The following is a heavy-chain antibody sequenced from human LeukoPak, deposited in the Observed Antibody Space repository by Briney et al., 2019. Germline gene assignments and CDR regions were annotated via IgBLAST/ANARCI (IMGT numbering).Heavy chain of an antibody. CDR2: IKQDGSEK. CDR3: ARAYYYGSGSYYS. Sequence: GGSLRLSCAASGFIFSNYGMHWVRQAPGKGLEWVANIKQDGSEKYYVDSVKGRFTISRDNAKNSLYLQMNSLRAEDTAVYYCARAYYYGSGSYYSWGQGTLVTVSS. CDR1: GFIFSNYG. J-gene: IGHJ4*02. V-gene: IGHV3-7*01. D-gene: IGHD3-10*01.